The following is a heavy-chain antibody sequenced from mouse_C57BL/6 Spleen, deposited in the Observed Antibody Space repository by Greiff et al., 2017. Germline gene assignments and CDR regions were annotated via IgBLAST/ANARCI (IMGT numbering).Heavy chain of an antibody. CDR3: ARSRGTGAMDY. CDR1: GYAFTNYL. CDR2: INPGSGGT. D-gene: IGHD3-3*01. Sequence: QVQLKQSGAELVRPGTSVKVSCKASGYAFTNYLIEWVKQRPGQGLEWIGVINPGSGGTNYNEKFKGKATLTADKSSSTAYMQLSSLTSDDSAVYFCARSRGTGAMDYWGQGTSVTVSS. J-gene: IGHJ4*01. V-gene: IGHV1-54*01.